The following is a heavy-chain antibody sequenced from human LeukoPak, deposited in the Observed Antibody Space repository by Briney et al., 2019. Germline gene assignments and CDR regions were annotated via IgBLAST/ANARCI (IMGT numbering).Heavy chain of an antibody. D-gene: IGHD2-15*01. CDR1: GFPFSRYN. V-gene: IGHV3-21*01. CDR3: ARVLETDCRGGSCYTGLDY. Sequence: GGSVSLSCAASGFPFSRYNMNWVGQAPGKGLEWVSSISRTGHYIYYADSVKGRFTISRDNAQNSLFLQMNSLRVEDTAVYYCARVLETDCRGGSCYTGLDYWGQGTLVTVSS. CDR2: ISRTGHYI. J-gene: IGHJ4*02.